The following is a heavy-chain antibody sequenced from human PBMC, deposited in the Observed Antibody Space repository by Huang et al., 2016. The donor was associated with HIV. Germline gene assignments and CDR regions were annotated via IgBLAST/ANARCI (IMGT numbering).Heavy chain of an antibody. J-gene: IGHJ4*02. CDR1: GITFRNYA. V-gene: IGHV3-30*18. D-gene: IGHD6-19*01. Sequence: VRLVQSGGGVVQPGRSLRLSCAASGITFRNYAMHWVRQAPGKGMEGGAGNSADGSCQYYVDSVKGRFIISKDNSNETLFLEMRSLKSEDTAVYFCAKDQGQWLAYFDSWGQGTLVTVSS. CDR3: AKDQGQWLAYFDS. CDR2: NSADGSCQ.